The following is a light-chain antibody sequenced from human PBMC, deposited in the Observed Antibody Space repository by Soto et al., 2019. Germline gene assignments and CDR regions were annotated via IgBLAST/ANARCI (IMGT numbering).Light chain of an antibody. V-gene: IGKV3-20*01. Sequence: EIVLTQSPGTLSLSPGERATLSCRASQSVSSSFIAWYQHKPGQAPRLLIYGASSRATGIPDRFSGSGSGTDFTLSISSLEPEDFAVYYCQQYNNWPPITFGQGTRLEIK. J-gene: IGKJ5*01. CDR2: GAS. CDR1: QSVSSSF. CDR3: QQYNNWPPIT.